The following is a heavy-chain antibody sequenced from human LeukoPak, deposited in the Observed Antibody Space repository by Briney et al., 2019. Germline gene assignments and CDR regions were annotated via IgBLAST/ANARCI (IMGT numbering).Heavy chain of an antibody. D-gene: IGHD3-22*01. CDR3: ASGKGSSGYPDNPFDY. V-gene: IGHV3-11*01. J-gene: IGHJ4*02. CDR1: GFTFSDYY. Sequence: GGSLRLSCAASGFTFSDYYMSWIRQAPGKGLEWVSYISSSGSTIYYADSVKGRFTISRDNAKNSLYLQMNSLRAEDTAVYYCASGKGSSGYPDNPFDYWGQGTLVTVSS. CDR2: ISSSGSTI.